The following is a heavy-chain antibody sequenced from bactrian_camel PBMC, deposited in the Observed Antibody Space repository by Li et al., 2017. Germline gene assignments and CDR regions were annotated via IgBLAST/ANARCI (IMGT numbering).Heavy chain of an antibody. D-gene: IGHD2*01. Sequence: QVQLVESGGGSVQAGGSLRLSCKVSGWTPNMHSMGWFRRAPGKEREGVAATYGGDTYYADSVKGRFTIFRDNVKSTAYLQMNDLKFEDTAVYYCVRTVSTSADFGYWGQGTQVTVS. V-gene: IGHV3S53*01. CDR3: VRTVSTSADFGY. CDR1: GWTPNMHS. CDR2: TYGGDT. J-gene: IGHJ6*01.